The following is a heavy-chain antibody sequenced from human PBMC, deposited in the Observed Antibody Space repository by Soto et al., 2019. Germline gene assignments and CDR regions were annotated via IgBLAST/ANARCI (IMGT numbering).Heavy chain of an antibody. D-gene: IGHD6-13*01. J-gene: IGHJ6*02. V-gene: IGHV5-10-1*01. CDR1: GYSFTSYW. Sequence: HGESLKISCRGSGYSFTSYWISWVRQMPGKGLEWMGRIDPSDSYTNYSPSFQGHVTISADKSISTAYLQWSSLKASDTAMYYCASRVMGSSWYFGMDVWGQGTTVTVSS. CDR3: ASRVMGSSWYFGMDV. CDR2: IDPSDSYT.